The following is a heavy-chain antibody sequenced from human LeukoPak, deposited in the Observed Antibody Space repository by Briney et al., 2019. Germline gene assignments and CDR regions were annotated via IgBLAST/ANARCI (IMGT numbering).Heavy chain of an antibody. V-gene: IGHV3-23*01. CDR1: GFTFSSYA. J-gene: IGHJ5*02. CDR3: AREPAVLRYFDWLSPFS. CDR2: ISGSGGST. Sequence: GGSLRLSCAASGFTFSSYAMSWVRQAPGKGLEWVSAISGSGGSTYFADSVKGRFTISRDNSKNTLYLQMNSLRAEDTAVYYCAREPAVLRYFDWLSPFSWGQGTLVTVSS. D-gene: IGHD3-9*01.